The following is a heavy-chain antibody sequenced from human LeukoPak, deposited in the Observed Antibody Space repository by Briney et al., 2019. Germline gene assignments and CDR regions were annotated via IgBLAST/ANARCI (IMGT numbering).Heavy chain of an antibody. CDR3: ARSDFSIAAAGIYFNY. CDR1: GYSISSGYY. Sequence: SETLSLTCTVSGYSISSGYYWGWIRQPPGKGLEWIGSIYHSGSTYYNPSLKSRVTISVDTSKNQFSLKLSSVTAADTAVYYCARSDFSIAAAGIYFNYWGQGTLVTVSS. D-gene: IGHD6-13*01. V-gene: IGHV4-38-2*02. J-gene: IGHJ4*02. CDR2: IYHSGST.